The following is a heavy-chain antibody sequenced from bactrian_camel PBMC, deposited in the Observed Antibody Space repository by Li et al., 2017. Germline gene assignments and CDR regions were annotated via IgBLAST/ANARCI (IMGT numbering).Heavy chain of an antibody. V-gene: IGHV3S9*01. CDR3: ALDAWRYCSGGLQSRPLRR. J-gene: IGHJ4*01. CDR1: GASARYKYC. Sequence: HVQLVESGGGSVQAGGSLRLSCAASGASARYKYCRAWFRQSPGKGRVEVAGIDTDGGTRYADSVKGRFIISRDSTNRNLYLQMNSLKPEDTASYYCALDAWRYCSGGLQSRPLRRWGQGTQVTVS. D-gene: IGHD2*01. CDR2: IDTDGGT.